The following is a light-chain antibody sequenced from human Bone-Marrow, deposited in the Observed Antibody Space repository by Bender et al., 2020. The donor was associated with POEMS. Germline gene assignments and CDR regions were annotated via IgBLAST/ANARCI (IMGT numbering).Light chain of an antibody. V-gene: IGLV2-23*02. CDR3: CSYAGSGPFVV. CDR1: ISDVESYNL. CDR2: EVT. J-gene: IGLJ2*01. Sequence: QSALTQPASVSGSPGQSITISCTGTISDVESYNLVSRYQLHPGKAPKLLIYEVTKRPSGVSTRFSGSKSGDTASLTISGLQAEDEADYYCCSYAGSGPFVVFGGGTKLTVL.